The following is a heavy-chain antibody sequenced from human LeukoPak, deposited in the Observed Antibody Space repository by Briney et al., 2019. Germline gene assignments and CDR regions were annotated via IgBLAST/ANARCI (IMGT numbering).Heavy chain of an antibody. CDR1: GFAFSSYA. J-gene: IGHJ3*02. Sequence: PGGSLRLSCAASGFAFSSYAMSWVRQAPGKGLEWVSAISGSGGSTYYADSVKGRFTISRDNSKNTLYLQMNSLRAEDTAVYYCANDKRSSWYPTGPDAFDIWGQGTMVTVSS. CDR2: ISGSGGST. D-gene: IGHD6-13*01. CDR3: ANDKRSSWYPTGPDAFDI. V-gene: IGHV3-23*01.